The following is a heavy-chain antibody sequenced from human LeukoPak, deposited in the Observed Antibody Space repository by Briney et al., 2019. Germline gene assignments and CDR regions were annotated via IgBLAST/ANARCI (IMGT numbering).Heavy chain of an antibody. V-gene: IGHV3-23*01. CDR1: GFTFSSYA. CDR3: ARDDCSTTPCYAY. Sequence: PGGSLRLSCAASGFTFSSYAMSWVRQAPGKGLEWVSAISGSGGSTYYADSVKGRFTISRDNSKNTVYLQMNGLKAEDTAVYYCARDDCSTTPCYAYWGQGTLVTVSS. CDR2: ISGSGGST. J-gene: IGHJ4*02. D-gene: IGHD2-2*01.